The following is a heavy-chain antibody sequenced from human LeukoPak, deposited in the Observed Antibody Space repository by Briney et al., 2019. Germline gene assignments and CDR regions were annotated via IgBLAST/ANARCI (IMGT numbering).Heavy chain of an antibody. D-gene: IGHD3-22*01. CDR2: ISYDGSNK. CDR3: ARSDRIVVVITPSFDY. J-gene: IGHJ4*02. V-gene: IGHV3-30*19. CDR1: GFTFSSYG. Sequence: GGSLRLSCAASGFTFSSYGMHWVRQAPGKGLEWVAVISYDGSNKYYADSVKGRFTISRDNSKNTLYLQMNSLRAEDTAVYYCARSDRIVVVITPSFDYWGQGTLVTVSS.